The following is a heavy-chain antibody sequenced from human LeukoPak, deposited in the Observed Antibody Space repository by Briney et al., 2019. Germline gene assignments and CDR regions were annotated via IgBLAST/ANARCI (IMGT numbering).Heavy chain of an antibody. J-gene: IGHJ4*02. D-gene: IGHD3-22*01. CDR3: AKVALFSGYYPPFDY. CDR2: ISYDGSNE. CDR1: GFTFSNYG. Sequence: GRSPRLSCTASGFTFSNYGMHWVRQAPGKGLEWVAVISYDGSNEYYADSVKGRFTISRDNSKNTLSLQMNSLRPEDTAVYHCAKVALFSGYYPPFDYWGQGTLVTVSS. V-gene: IGHV3-30*18.